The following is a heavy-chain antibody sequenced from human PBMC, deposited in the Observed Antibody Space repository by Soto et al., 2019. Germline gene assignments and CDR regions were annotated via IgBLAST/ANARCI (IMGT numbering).Heavy chain of an antibody. Sequence: GGSLRLSCAASGFTFSSYAMHWVRQAPGKGLEWVAVISYDGSNKYYADSVKGRFTISRDNSKNTLYLQMNSLRAEDTAVYYCASDRRVRYYWGQGTLVTVSS. D-gene: IGHD6-13*01. V-gene: IGHV3-30-3*01. CDR1: GFTFSSYA. CDR3: ASDRRVRYY. J-gene: IGHJ4*02. CDR2: ISYDGSNK.